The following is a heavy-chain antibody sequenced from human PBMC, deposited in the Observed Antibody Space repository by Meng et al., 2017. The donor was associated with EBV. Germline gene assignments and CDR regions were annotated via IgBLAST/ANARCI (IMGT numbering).Heavy chain of an antibody. CDR1: GGSISTPNYY. CDR3: VRGYDYGDYVDY. V-gene: IGHV4-39*07. CDR2: FYSVATT. Sequence: QVPGPGLVKPSETLSLICPGSGGSISTPNYYWGWIRQPPGKGLEWIGTFYSVATTFYNPSLKSRLTISVDTSKNQFSLRLSSVTAADTAIYYCVRGYDYGDYVDYWGQGTLVTVSS. D-gene: IGHD4-17*01. J-gene: IGHJ4*02.